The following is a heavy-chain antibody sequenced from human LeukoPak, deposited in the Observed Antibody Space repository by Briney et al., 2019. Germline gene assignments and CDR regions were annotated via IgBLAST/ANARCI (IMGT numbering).Heavy chain of an antibody. Sequence: ASVKVSCKASGGTFSSYAISWVRQAPGQGLEWMGRIIPILGIANYAQKFQGRVTITADKSTSTAYMELSSLRSEDTAVYYCARAGSSWHAGDYWGQGTLVTVSS. CDR3: ARAGSSWHAGDY. V-gene: IGHV1-69*04. CDR2: IIPILGIA. J-gene: IGHJ4*02. D-gene: IGHD6-13*01. CDR1: GGTFSSYA.